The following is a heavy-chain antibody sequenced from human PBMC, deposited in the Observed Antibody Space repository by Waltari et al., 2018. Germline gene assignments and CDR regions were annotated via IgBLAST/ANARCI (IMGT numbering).Heavy chain of an antibody. Sequence: QVQLQESGPGLVKPSETLSLTCTVSGGSISSYYWSWIRQPPGKGLEWIGYIYYSGSTNYNPSLKSRVTISVDTSKNQFSLKLSSVTAADTAVYYCARDQIDLSRSGGSREYFYYYYYGMDVWGQGTTVTVSS. D-gene: IGHD2-15*01. V-gene: IGHV4-59*01. CDR1: GGSISSYY. CDR2: IYYSGST. J-gene: IGHJ6*02. CDR3: ARDQIDLSRSGGSREYFYYYYYGMDV.